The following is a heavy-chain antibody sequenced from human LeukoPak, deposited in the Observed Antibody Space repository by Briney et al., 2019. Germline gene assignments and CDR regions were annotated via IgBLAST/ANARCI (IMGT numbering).Heavy chain of an antibody. J-gene: IGHJ4*02. CDR3: AKGYSGYESQ. Sequence: GGSLRLSCAASGFTFSSYWMHWVRQAPGKGLMWVSHINSDGSNTNYATSVKGRFTISRGNARNILYLYMNNLRAEDTAVYYCAKGYSGYESQWGQGTLVTVSS. D-gene: IGHD5-12*01. CDR2: INSDGSNT. V-gene: IGHV3-74*01. CDR1: GFTFSSYW.